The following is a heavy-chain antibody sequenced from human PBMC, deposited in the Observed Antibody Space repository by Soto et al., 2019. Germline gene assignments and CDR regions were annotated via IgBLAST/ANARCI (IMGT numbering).Heavy chain of an antibody. Sequence: QVQLVESGGGVVQPGRSLRLSCAASGFTFSNYAMYWVRQAPGKGLEWVAVISYDGNNKYYADSVKGRFTISRDNSKNALDLQMNSLRAEDTAVYYWARAGCDGGTCYTLVGLRYGMDVWGQGTTVTVSS. J-gene: IGHJ6*02. D-gene: IGHD2-15*01. CDR3: ARAGCDGGTCYTLVGLRYGMDV. CDR2: ISYDGNNK. CDR1: GFTFSNYA. V-gene: IGHV3-30-3*01.